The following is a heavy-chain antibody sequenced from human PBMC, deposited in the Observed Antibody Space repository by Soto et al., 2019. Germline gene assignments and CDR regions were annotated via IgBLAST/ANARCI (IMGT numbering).Heavy chain of an antibody. CDR2: TYYRSKWYN. CDR1: GERVSSNSAA. Sequence: SQTLSLTCAISGERVSSNSAAWNWIRQSPSRGLEWLGRTYYRSKWYNDYAVSVKSRITINPDTSKNQFSLQLRSLRSDDTAVYYCAREYWGGGYSDYYYMDVWGKGTTVTVSS. J-gene: IGHJ6*03. V-gene: IGHV6-1*01. D-gene: IGHD2-21*01. CDR3: AREYWGGGYSDYYYMDV.